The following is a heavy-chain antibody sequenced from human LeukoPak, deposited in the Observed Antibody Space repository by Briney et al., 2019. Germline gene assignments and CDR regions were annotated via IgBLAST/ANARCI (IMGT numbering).Heavy chain of an antibody. D-gene: IGHD2-2*01. Sequence: GGSLRLSCAASGFTFSDYYMSWIRQAPGKGLEWVSYISGTSSYTNYADSVKGRFTVSRDNAKNSLFLQMNSLRAEDTAVYYCARESTSWYFDLWGRGTLVTVSS. CDR2: ISGTSSYT. J-gene: IGHJ2*01. CDR3: ARESTSWYFDL. CDR1: GFTFSDYY. V-gene: IGHV3-11*05.